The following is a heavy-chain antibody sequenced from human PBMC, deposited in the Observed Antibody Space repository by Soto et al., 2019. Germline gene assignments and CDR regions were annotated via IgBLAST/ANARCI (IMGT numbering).Heavy chain of an antibody. Sequence: SETLSLTCTVSGASISSGGYYWGWIRQHPGKGLEWIGYIYYSGSTYYNPSLKSRVAISVDTSKNQFSLKLNSVTAADTAVYYCARDRAIAAAGGGHYYYGMDVWGQGTTVTVS. CDR2: IYYSGST. V-gene: IGHV4-31*03. J-gene: IGHJ6*02. CDR3: ARDRAIAAAGGGHYYYGMDV. D-gene: IGHD6-13*01. CDR1: GASISSGGYY.